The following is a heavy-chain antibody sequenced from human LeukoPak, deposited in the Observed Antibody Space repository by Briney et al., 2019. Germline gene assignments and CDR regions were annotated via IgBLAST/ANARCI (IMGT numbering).Heavy chain of an antibody. CDR2: IYTGGSA. V-gene: IGHV3-53*01. Sequence: GGSLRLSCAASGFTVSSNYMSWVRQAPGKGREWVSDIYTGGSAYYADSVKGRFTISRDNSKNTLYLQMNSLRAEDTAVYYCARGRGDGFDIWGQGTMVTVSS. J-gene: IGHJ3*02. CDR3: ARGRGDGFDI. CDR1: GFTVSSNY.